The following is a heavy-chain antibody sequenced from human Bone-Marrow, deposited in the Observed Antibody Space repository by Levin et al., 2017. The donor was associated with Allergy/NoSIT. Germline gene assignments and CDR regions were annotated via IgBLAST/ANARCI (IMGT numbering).Heavy chain of an antibody. CDR3: ARDRGGASFYGMDV. CDR1: GYTFISYG. V-gene: IGHV1-18*01. Sequence: ASVKVSCKASGYTFISYGMGWVRQAPGQGLEWMGWISGNSGNINYAQKFQGRVTMTTDTSTSTAYMELRSLRSADTAVYYCARDRGGASFYGMDVWGQGPTVTVFS. D-gene: IGHD3-10*01. CDR2: ISGNSGNI. J-gene: IGHJ6*02.